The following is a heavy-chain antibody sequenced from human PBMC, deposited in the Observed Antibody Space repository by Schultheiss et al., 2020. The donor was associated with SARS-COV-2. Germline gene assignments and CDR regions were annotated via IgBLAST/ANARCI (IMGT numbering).Heavy chain of an antibody. CDR1: GGTFSSYA. Sequence: ASVKVSCKASGGTFSSYAISWVRQAPGQGLEWMGRINPNSGGTNYAQKLKGRITMTTETSTTTAYMELRSLRSDDTAVYYCARGAAAGGYWGQGTLVTVSS. CDR2: INPNSGGT. J-gene: IGHJ4*02. V-gene: IGHV1-18*01. CDR3: ARGAAAGGY. D-gene: IGHD6-13*01.